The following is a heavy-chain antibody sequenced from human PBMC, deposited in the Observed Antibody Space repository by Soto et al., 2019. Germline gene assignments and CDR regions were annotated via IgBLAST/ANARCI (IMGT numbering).Heavy chain of an antibody. V-gene: IGHV4-34*01. CDR1: GGSFSGYC. CDR2: INHSGST. D-gene: IGHD5-18*01. J-gene: IGHJ4*02. CDR3: ARGAGYSYGYGYYFDY. Sequence: SETLSLTCAGYGGSFSGYCWSWIRQPPGKGLEWIGEINHSGSTNYNPSLKSRVTISVDTSKNQFSLKLSSVTAADTAVYYCARGAGYSYGYGYYFDYWGQGTLVTVSS.